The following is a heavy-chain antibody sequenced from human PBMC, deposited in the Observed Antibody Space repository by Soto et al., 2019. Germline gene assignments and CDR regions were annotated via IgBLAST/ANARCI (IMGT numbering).Heavy chain of an antibody. J-gene: IGHJ4*02. D-gene: IGHD5-18*01. CDR1: GFTFRSYA. CDR3: ARRTADTSMDY. V-gene: IGHV3-30-3*01. Sequence: QVQLVESGGGVVQPGRSLRLSCAASGFTFRSYAMHWVRQAPGKGLEWVAVVSYDGSNKYYADSVKGRFTISRDISKNTLYLQMDSLRVEDTALYYCARRTADTSMDYWGQGTLVTVSS. CDR2: VSYDGSNK.